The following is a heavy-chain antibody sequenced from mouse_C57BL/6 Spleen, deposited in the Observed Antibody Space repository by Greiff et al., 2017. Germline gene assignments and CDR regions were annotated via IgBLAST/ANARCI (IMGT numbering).Heavy chain of an antibody. CDR3: TRKLRAIYAMDY. Sequence: VKLQESGAELVRPGASVTLSCKASGYTFTDYEMHWVKQTPVHGLEWIGAIDPETGGTAYNQKFKGKAILTADKSSSTAYMELRSLTSEDSAVYYCTRKLRAIYAMDYWGQGTSVTVSS. V-gene: IGHV1-15*01. CDR1: GYTFTDYE. CDR2: IDPETGGT. J-gene: IGHJ4*01. D-gene: IGHD1-1*01.